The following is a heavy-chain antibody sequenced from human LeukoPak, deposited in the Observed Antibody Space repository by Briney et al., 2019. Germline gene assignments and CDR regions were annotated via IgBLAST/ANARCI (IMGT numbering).Heavy chain of an antibody. CDR1: GGSISSGTYY. Sequence: SETLSLTCTVSGGSISSGTYYWDWIRQAPGKGLEWIGNIYHSGTTYYNPSLKSRVTMSVDTSKNQFSLKLNSLTAADTAVYYCARHHSALNWFDPWGQGTLVTVSS. J-gene: IGHJ5*02. D-gene: IGHD2-15*01. V-gene: IGHV4-39*01. CDR3: ARHHSALNWFDP. CDR2: IYHSGTT.